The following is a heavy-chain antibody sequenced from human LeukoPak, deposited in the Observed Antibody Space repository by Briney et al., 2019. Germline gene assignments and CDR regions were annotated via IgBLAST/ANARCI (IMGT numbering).Heavy chain of an antibody. V-gene: IGHV3-30*02. D-gene: IGHD2-21*02. CDR1: GFTFSNHG. Sequence: VGSLRLSSVGSGFTFSNHGLHWVRQAPGKGLEWVAFIRDDGSNTHYADSVKGRFTISRDNSKNTLYLQMTSLRPDDTSLYHCARDPHSVTAVFDLWGQGTMVTVS. CDR2: IRDDGSNT. CDR3: ARDPHSVTAVFDL. J-gene: IGHJ3*01.